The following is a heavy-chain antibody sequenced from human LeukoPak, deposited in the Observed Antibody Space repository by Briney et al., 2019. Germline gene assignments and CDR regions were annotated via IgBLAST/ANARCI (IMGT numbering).Heavy chain of an antibody. Sequence: PGGSLRLSCAASGFSLTDQYMDWVRQAPGKGLEWVGRSRNQANSYTTEYAASVRGRFIISRDHSQNSLYLQMNSLKTDDTAVYYCTRGLYNVVYYLDFVGQGTLVTVSS. V-gene: IGHV3-72*01. J-gene: IGHJ4*02. CDR2: SRNQANSYTT. D-gene: IGHD1-20*01. CDR3: TRGLYNVVYYLDF. CDR1: GFSLTDQY.